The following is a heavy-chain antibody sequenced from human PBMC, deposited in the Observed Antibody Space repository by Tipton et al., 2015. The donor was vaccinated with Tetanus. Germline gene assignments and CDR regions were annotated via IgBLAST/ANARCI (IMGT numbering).Heavy chain of an antibody. CDR3: ARGDTTDYYYYYGMDV. D-gene: IGHD5-18*01. J-gene: IGHJ6*02. CDR2: MNPHSGNT. Sequence: QVQLVQSGAEVKKPGASVKGSCKASGSTFTSYDINWVRQATGQGLEWMGWMNPHSGNTGYAQKFQGRVTMTRNTSISTAYMELSSLRSEDTAVYYCARGDTTDYYYYYGMDVWGQGTTVTVSS. V-gene: IGHV1-8*02. CDR1: GSTFTSYD.